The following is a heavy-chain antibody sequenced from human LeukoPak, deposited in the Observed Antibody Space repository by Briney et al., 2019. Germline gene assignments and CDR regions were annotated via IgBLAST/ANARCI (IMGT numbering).Heavy chain of an antibody. CDR3: ARGTRNAFDS. D-gene: IGHD2-2*01. Sequence: SQTLSLTCVISGDGVSTNNAAAWNWFRQSPSRGLEWLGRTYYRSKWFNEYAISVKSRMLINADTSRNQFSLQLNSVTPEDTAMYYCARGTRNAFDSWGQGTLVTVSS. CDR1: GDGVSTNNAAA. V-gene: IGHV6-1*01. CDR2: TYYRSKWFN. J-gene: IGHJ4*02.